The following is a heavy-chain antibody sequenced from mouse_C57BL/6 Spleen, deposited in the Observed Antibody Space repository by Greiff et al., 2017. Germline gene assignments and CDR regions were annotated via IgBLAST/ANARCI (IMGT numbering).Heavy chain of an antibody. V-gene: IGHV1-26*01. CDR3: ARLGRIDYAMDY. Sequence: EVQLQQSGPELVKPGASVKISCKASGYTFTDYYMNWVKQSHGKSLEWIGDINPNNGGTSYNQQFKGKATLTVDKSSSTAYMELRSLTSEDSAVYDCARLGRIDYAMDYWGQGTSVTVSS. J-gene: IGHJ4*01. D-gene: IGHD4-1*01. CDR2: INPNNGGT. CDR1: GYTFTDYY.